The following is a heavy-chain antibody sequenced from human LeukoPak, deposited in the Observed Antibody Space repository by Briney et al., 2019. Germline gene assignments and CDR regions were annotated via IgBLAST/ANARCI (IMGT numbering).Heavy chain of an antibody. CDR2: ISSSSSYI. Sequence: PGGSLRLSCAASGFTFSSYSMNWVRQAPGKGLEWVSSISSSSSYIYYADSVKGRFTISRDNAKNSLYLQMNSLRAEDTAVYYCAKGEWLNDGIYFDYWGQGTLVTVSS. CDR3: AKGEWLNDGIYFDY. CDR1: GFTFSSYS. D-gene: IGHD3-3*01. J-gene: IGHJ4*02. V-gene: IGHV3-21*01.